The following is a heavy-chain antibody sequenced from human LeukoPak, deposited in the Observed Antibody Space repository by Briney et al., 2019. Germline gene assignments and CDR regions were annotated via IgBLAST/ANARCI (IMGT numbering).Heavy chain of an antibody. J-gene: IGHJ4*02. CDR3: ARLEQLVPDY. Sequence: PSETLSLTCAVYGGSFSGYYWSWIRQPPGKGLEWIGEINHSGSTNYNPSLKSRVTISVDTSKNQFSLKLSSVTAADTAVYYCARLEQLVPDYWGQGTLVTVSS. CDR1: GGSFSGYY. V-gene: IGHV4-34*01. CDR2: INHSGST. D-gene: IGHD6-13*01.